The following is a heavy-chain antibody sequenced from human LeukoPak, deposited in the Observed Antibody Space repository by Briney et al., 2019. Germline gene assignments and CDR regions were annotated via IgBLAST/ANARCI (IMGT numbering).Heavy chain of an antibody. V-gene: IGHV1-2*02. CDR2: INPNSGGT. CDR1: GYTFTGYY. D-gene: IGHD5-12*01. J-gene: IGHJ5*02. Sequence: GASVKVSCKASGYTFTGYYMHWVRQAPGQGLEWIGWINPNSGGTNYAQKFQGRVTMTRDTSISTAYMELSRLRSDDTAVYYCAREHDIVATTPGWFDPWGQGTLVTVSS. CDR3: AREHDIVATTPGWFDP.